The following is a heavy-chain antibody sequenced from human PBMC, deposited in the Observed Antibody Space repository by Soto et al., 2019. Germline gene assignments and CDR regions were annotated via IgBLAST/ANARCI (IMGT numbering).Heavy chain of an antibody. D-gene: IGHD4-17*01. CDR3: ARAGVYASFDI. J-gene: IGHJ3*02. CDR1: GFTFSSYD. Sequence: EVQLVESGGGLVQPGGSLRLSCAASGFTFSSYDMHWVRQATGKGLEWVSAIGTAGDTYYPGSVKVRFTISRENAKNSLYLQINSLRAVDTAVYYCARAGVYASFDIWRQGTMVTVSS. CDR2: IGTAGDT. V-gene: IGHV3-13*01.